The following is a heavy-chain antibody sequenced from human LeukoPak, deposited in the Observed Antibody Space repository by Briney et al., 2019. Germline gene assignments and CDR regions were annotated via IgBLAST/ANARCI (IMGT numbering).Heavy chain of an antibody. J-gene: IGHJ6*03. D-gene: IGHD2-2*01. Sequence: GGSLRLSCAASGFTVSSNYMSWVRQAPGKGLEWVSVIYSGGSTYYADSVKGRFTISRDNSKNTLYLQMNSLRAEDTAVYYCARVSPTKICSSTGCYYYYYYYMDVWGKGTTVTVSS. CDR2: IYSGGST. CDR1: GFTVSSNY. V-gene: IGHV3-53*01. CDR3: ARVSPTKICSSTGCYYYYYYYMDV.